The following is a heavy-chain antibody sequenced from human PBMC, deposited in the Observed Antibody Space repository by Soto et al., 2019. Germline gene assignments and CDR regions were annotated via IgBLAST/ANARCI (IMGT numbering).Heavy chain of an antibody. J-gene: IGHJ4*02. D-gene: IGHD6-19*01. CDR3: AKERSSGWSLDH. CDR2: ISGSGDST. Sequence: EVQLLESGGGLVQPGGSLRLSCAASGFTFSTYAMNWVRQAPGKGLEWVSGISGSGDSTYYADSVKGRFTVSRDNSKNTLYLQMNSLRAEDTAVFYCAKERSSGWSLDHWGQGTLVTVSS. CDR1: GFTFSTYA. V-gene: IGHV3-23*01.